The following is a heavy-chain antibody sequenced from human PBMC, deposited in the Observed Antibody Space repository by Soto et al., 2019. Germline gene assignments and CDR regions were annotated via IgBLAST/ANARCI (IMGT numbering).Heavy chain of an antibody. CDR1: GFTFSSYA. V-gene: IGHV3-23*01. CDR2: ILASGDST. J-gene: IGHJ4*02. D-gene: IGHD3-22*01. Sequence: EVQLLESGGGLVQPGGSLRLSCAASGFTFSSYAMSWVRQAPGKGLEWVSSILASGDSTYYADSVKGRFTISRDNSKNTLYLQMNSLRAEDTAVYYCAKRRDDNSGFYWDFWGQGTLVTASS. CDR3: AKRRDDNSGFYWDF.